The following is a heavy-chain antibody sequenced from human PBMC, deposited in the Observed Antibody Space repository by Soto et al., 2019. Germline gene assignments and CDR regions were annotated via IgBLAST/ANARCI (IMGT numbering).Heavy chain of an antibody. D-gene: IGHD3-16*01. CDR3: ARDATFGTKGGSFDI. CDR2: MWYDGTNK. V-gene: IGHV3-33*01. J-gene: IGHJ3*02. CDR1: GFTFRIYS. Sequence: PGGSLRLSCAASGFTFRIYSMHWVRQSPGKGLEWVAVMWYDGTNKYYGESVKGRFTISRDNSENTLYLQMNSLRVEDTAVYYCARDATFGTKGGSFDIWGHGTLVTCSS.